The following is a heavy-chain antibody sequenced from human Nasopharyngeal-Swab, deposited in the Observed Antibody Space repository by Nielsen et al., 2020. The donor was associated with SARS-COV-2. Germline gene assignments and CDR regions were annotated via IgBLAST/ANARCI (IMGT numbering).Heavy chain of an antibody. D-gene: IGHD3-16*01. CDR3: ARVKWGIQGLSASGFFYYMDV. CDR2: IDDNGST. V-gene: IGHV4-30-4*01. J-gene: IGHJ6*03. Sequence: WIRQPPGKGLEWIGYIDDNGSTFFKPSLSSRITISKDNSKSQFSLTLTSVTSADSAVYYCARVKWGIQGLSASGFFYYMDVWGKGTTVTVSS.